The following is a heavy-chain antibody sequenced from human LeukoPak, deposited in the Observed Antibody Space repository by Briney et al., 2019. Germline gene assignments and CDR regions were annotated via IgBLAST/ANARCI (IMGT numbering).Heavy chain of an antibody. CDR2: ISSSGDTT. V-gene: IGHV3-23*01. CDR1: GFTFSRYA. J-gene: IGHJ4*02. CDR3: AKDFGDCSNGVCYGKPFDY. D-gene: IGHD2-8*01. Sequence: GGSLRLSCAASGFTFSRYAMSWAHQAPGKGLEWVSGISSSGDTTYYADPVKGRFTISRDNSKNTLYLQMNSLRAEDTAVYYCAKDFGDCSNGVCYGKPFDYWGQGTLVTASS.